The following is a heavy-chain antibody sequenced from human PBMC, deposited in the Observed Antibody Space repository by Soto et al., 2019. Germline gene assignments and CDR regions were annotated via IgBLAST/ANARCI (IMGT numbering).Heavy chain of an antibody. CDR3: ARDSLIAARPGARYFDY. Sequence: VGSLRLSCAASGFTFSSYAMHWVRQAPGKGLEWVAVISYDGSNKYYADSVKGRFTISRDNSKNTLYLQMNSLRAEDTAVYYCARDSLIAARPGARYFDYWGQGTLVTVSS. V-gene: IGHV3-30-3*01. D-gene: IGHD6-6*01. CDR2: ISYDGSNK. CDR1: GFTFSSYA. J-gene: IGHJ4*02.